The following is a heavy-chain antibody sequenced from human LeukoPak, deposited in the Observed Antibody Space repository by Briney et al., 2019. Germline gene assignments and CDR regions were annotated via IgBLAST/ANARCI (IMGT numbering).Heavy chain of an antibody. CDR3: ARHVVALGFDY. J-gene: IGHJ4*02. CDR1: GFTFSSYS. Sequence: GGSLRLSCAASGFTFSSYSMNWVRQAPGKGLEWVSCISSGSSYIYYADSVKGRFTISRDNAKHSLYLQMNSLRAEDTAVYYCARHVVALGFDYWGQGTLVTVSS. D-gene: IGHD3-22*01. CDR2: ISSGSSYI. V-gene: IGHV3-21*01.